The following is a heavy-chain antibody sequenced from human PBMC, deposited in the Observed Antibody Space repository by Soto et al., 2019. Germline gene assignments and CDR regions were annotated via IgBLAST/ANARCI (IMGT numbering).Heavy chain of an antibody. J-gene: IGHJ3*02. CDR1: GGSISSYY. CDR2: IYYSGST. CDR3: ASSGYSYGNDAFDI. V-gene: IGHV4-59*01. D-gene: IGHD5-18*01. Sequence: KPSETLSLTCTVSGGSISSYYWSWIRQPPGKGLEWIGYIYYSGSTNYNPSLKSRVTISVDTSKNQFSLKLSSVTAADTAVYYCASSGYSYGNDAFDIWGQGTMVTVSS.